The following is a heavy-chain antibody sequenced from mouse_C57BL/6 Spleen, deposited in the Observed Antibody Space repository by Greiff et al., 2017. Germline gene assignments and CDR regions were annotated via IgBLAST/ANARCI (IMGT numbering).Heavy chain of an antibody. V-gene: IGHV1-72*01. D-gene: IGHD1-1*01. CDR1: GYTFTSYW. CDR3: ARRDYYGIDY. Sequence: QVQLQQPGAELVKPGASVKLSCKASGYTFTSYWMHWVKQRPGRGLEWIGRIAPNSGGTKYNEKFKSKATLTVDKPSSTAYMQLSSLTSEDSAVYYCARRDYYGIDYWGQGTTLTVSS. CDR2: IAPNSGGT. J-gene: IGHJ2*01.